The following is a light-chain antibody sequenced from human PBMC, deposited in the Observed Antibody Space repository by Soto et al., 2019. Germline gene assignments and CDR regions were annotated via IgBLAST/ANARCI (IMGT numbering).Light chain of an antibody. CDR3: QQYNNWPRT. V-gene: IGKV3-15*01. J-gene: IGKJ1*01. CDR2: DAS. Sequence: EIVMTQSPATLSVSPGERATLSCRASQSVSSNLAWYQQKRGQAPRLLIYDASTRATGIPARFSGSGSGTEFTLTISSLQSEDFAVYYGQQYNNWPRTFGQGTKVEIK. CDR1: QSVSSN.